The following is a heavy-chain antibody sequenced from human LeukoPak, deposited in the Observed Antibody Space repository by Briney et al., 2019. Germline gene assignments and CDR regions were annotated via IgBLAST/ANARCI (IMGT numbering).Heavy chain of an antibody. CDR3: ARGSTIFGTYDY. Sequence: ASVKVSCKASGYTFTGYYMHWVRQAPGQGLEWMGWINPNSGGPKSAQRFQGRVTMTRDTSISTAYMEINRLTSDDTAVYYCARGSTIFGTYDYWGQGTLVTVSS. V-gene: IGHV1-2*02. CDR1: GYTFTGYY. D-gene: IGHD3-3*01. CDR2: INPNSGGP. J-gene: IGHJ4*02.